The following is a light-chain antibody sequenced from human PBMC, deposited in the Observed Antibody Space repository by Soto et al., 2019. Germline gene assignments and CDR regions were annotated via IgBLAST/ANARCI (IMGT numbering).Light chain of an antibody. CDR3: SSFAITTTRFYV. Sequence: QSVLTQPASVSGSPGQSITISCTGTSSDVGAYDHVSWYQQDPGKAPKLIIFGVNNRPSGVSNRFSGSKSGNTASLTISGLQAEDEADYYCSSFAITTTRFYVFGSGTKVTVL. V-gene: IGLV2-14*01. CDR1: SSDVGAYDH. J-gene: IGLJ1*01. CDR2: GVN.